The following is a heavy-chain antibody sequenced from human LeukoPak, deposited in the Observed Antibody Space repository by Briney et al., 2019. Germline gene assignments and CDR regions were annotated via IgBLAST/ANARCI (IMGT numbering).Heavy chain of an antibody. CDR3: ARHRGSLGGMDV. D-gene: IGHD3-16*02. J-gene: IGHJ6*02. CDR2: IDPSDSYT. CDR1: GYSFTSFW. Sequence: GESLKISRKGSGYSFTSFWISWVRQMPGKGLEWMGRIDPSDSYTNYSPSFQGHVTISADKSISTAYLQWSSLKASDTAMYYCARHRGSLGGMDVWGQGTTVTVSS. V-gene: IGHV5-10-1*01.